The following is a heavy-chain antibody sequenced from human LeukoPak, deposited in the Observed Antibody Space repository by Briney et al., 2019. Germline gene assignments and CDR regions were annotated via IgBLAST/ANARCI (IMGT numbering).Heavy chain of an antibody. J-gene: IGHJ4*02. CDR3: ARAPLYYYDSGYYFDY. CDR1: GGSFSGYY. CDR2: INHSGST. V-gene: IGHV4-34*01. Sequence: SETLSLTCAVYGGSFSGYYWSWIRQPPGKGLEWIGEINHSGSTNYNPSLKSRVTISVDTSKNQFSLKLSSVTAADTAVYYCARAPLYYYDSGYYFDYWGQGTLVTVSS. D-gene: IGHD3-22*01.